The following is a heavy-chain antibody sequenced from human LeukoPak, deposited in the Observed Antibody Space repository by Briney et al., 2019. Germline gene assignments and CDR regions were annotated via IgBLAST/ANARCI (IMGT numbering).Heavy chain of an antibody. V-gene: IGHV4-4*07. D-gene: IGHD7-27*01. Sequence: SETLSLTCTVSGGSISSYYWSWIRQPAGKGLEWIGRIYTSGSTNYNPSLKSRVTMSVDTSKNQFSLKLSSVTAADTAVYYCARDLLTGDQWPKWYFDLWGRGTLVTVSS. J-gene: IGHJ2*01. CDR1: GGSISSYY. CDR3: ARDLLTGDQWPKWYFDL. CDR2: IYTSGST.